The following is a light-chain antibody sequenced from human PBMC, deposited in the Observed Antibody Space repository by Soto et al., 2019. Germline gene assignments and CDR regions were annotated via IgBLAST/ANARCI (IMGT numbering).Light chain of an antibody. CDR3: RQNNKWPPVN. V-gene: IGKV3-15*01. CDR2: GAS. Sequence: EVVMTQSPATVSVSPGEGVTLSCRASQTISNDLAWYQQKPGQAPRLLIYGASTRATGVPARFSGGGSGTEFTLPISTLQTQDVAFFHCRQNNKWPPVNFGAGPK. CDR1: QTISND. J-gene: IGKJ4*01.